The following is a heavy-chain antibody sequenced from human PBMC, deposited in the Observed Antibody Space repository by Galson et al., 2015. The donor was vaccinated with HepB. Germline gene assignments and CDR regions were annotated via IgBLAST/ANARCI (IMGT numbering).Heavy chain of an antibody. J-gene: IGHJ6*02. Sequence: SVKVSCKASGYTFTSYYMHWVRQAPGQGLEWMGIINPSGGSTSYAQKFQGRVTMTRDTSTSTVYMELSSLRSEDTAVYYCASGYSYGQNYYYYGMDVWGQGTTVTVTS. CDR1: GYTFTSYY. CDR3: ASGYSYGQNYYYYGMDV. V-gene: IGHV1-46*01. CDR2: INPSGGST. D-gene: IGHD5-18*01.